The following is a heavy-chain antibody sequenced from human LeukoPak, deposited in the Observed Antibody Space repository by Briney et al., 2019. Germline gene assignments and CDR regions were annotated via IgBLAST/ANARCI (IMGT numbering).Heavy chain of an antibody. J-gene: IGHJ4*02. CDR1: GFTVSSNY. CDR3: AKPKVAARGYFDY. D-gene: IGHD6-6*01. Sequence: QPGGSLRLSCAASGFTVSSNYMSWVRQAPGKGLEWVSVIYSGGSTYYADSVKGRFTISRDNSKNTLYLQMNSLRAEDTAVYYCAKPKVAARGYFDYWGQGTLVTVSS. V-gene: IGHV3-53*01. CDR2: IYSGGST.